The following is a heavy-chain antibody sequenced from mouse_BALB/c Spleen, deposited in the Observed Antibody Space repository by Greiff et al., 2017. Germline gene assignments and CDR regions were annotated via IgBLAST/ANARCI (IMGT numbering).Heavy chain of an antibody. CDR1: GYTFTSYN. CDR3: ARSWGGNYVYFDY. J-gene: IGHJ2*01. CDR2: IYPGNGDT. Sequence: QVQLQQPGAELVKPGASVKMSCKASGYTFTSYNMHWVKQTPGQGLEWIGAIYPGNGDTSYNQKFKGKATLTADKSSSTAYMQLSSLTSEDSAVYYCARSWGGNYVYFDYWGQGTTLTVSS. D-gene: IGHD2-1*01. V-gene: IGHV1-12*01.